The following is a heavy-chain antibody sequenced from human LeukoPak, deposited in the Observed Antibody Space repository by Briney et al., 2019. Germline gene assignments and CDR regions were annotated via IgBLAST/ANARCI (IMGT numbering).Heavy chain of an antibody. Sequence: SVRVSCKASGGTFSSYAISWVPQAPGERGEWMGGIFPIFGTANYAQKFHGRVTITADKSTSTAYMELSSLRSEDTAVYYCARARAAAGTLFDYWGQGTRVTGSS. D-gene: IGHD6-13*01. J-gene: IGHJ4*02. V-gene: IGHV1-69*06. CDR3: ARARAAAGTLFDY. CDR1: GGTFSSYA. CDR2: IFPIFGTA.